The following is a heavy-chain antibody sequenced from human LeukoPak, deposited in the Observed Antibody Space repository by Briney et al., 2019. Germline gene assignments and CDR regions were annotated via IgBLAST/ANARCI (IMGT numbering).Heavy chain of an antibody. J-gene: IGHJ5*02. V-gene: IGHV4-59*01. Sequence: SETLSLTCTVSGGSISSYYWSWIRQPPGKGLEWIGYIYYSGSTNYNPSLKSRVTISVDTSKNQFSLKLSSVTAADTAVYYCAKRGYCSSWYEDWFDPWGQGTLVNVSS. CDR3: AKRGYCSSWYEDWFDP. D-gene: IGHD6-13*01. CDR2: IYYSGST. CDR1: GGSISSYY.